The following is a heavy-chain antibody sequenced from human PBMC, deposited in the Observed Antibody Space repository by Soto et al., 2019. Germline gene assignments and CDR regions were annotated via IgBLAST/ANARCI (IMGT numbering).Heavy chain of an antibody. CDR1: GGTFSSFA. Sequence: QVQLVQSGAEVKKPGSSVKVSCKASGGTFSSFAVSWVRQAPGQGLEWMGRIIPMFATPNYAQRFQGRVTITADESTGTAYMELSSLRSEDTALYYCASARSDYYPSTFWGQVTLVTVSS. J-gene: IGHJ4*02. V-gene: IGHV1-69*18. CDR2: IIPMFATP. CDR3: ASARSDYYPSTF. D-gene: IGHD3-3*01.